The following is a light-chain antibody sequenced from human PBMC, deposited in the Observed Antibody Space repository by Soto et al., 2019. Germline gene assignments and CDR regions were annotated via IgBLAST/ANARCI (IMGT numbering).Light chain of an antibody. CDR2: AAS. CDR3: QQGYSTPVT. V-gene: IGKV1-39*01. CDR1: QSISIY. Sequence: DIQMPQSPSSLSASVGDRVTITCRASQSISIYLNWYQQIPGKAPKLLIYAASSLQSGVPSRFSGSGSGTDFTLTISSLQPDDFATYYCQQGYSTPVTFGQGTKLEIK. J-gene: IGKJ2*01.